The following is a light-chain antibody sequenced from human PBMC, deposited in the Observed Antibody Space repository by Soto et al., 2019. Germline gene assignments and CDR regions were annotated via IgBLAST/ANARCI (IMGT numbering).Light chain of an antibody. CDR2: AAS. V-gene: IGKV1-39*01. CDR3: QQSYVNT. Sequence: DIQMTQSPSSLSASVGDRVTITCRASQSISSYLNWYQQKPGKAPKLLIYAASSLQSGVPSRFSGSGSGTDFTLTISSLQPEDFATYYCQQSYVNTFGQGTKLEIK. J-gene: IGKJ2*01. CDR1: QSISSY.